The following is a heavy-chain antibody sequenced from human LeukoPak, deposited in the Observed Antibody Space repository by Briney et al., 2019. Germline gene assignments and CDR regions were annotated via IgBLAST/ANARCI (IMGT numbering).Heavy chain of an antibody. J-gene: IGHJ4*02. CDR1: GFTVSSNY. V-gene: IGHV3-66*01. D-gene: IGHD3-16*01. Sequence: PGGSLRLSCAASGFTVSSNYMSWVRQAPGQGLEWVSVIYSGGSTYYADSVKGRFTISRDNSKNTLYLQMNSLRPEGTAVYYCARGSYADYWGQGTLVTVSS. CDR3: ARGSYADY. CDR2: IYSGGST.